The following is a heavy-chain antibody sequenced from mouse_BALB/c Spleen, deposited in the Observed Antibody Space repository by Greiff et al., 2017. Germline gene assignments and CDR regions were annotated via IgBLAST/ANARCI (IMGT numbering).Heavy chain of an antibody. CDR1: GFNIKDYY. J-gene: IGHJ4*01. CDR2: IDPENGNT. D-gene: IGHD2-2*01. Sequence: VQLQQSGAELVRPGALVKLSCKASGFNIKDYYMHWVKQRPEQGLEWIGWIDPENGNTIYDPKFQGKASITADTTSNTAYLQLSSLTSEDTAVYYCAVCHGYAPYAMDYWGQGTSVTVSS. V-gene: IGHV14-1*02. CDR3: AVCHGYAPYAMDY.